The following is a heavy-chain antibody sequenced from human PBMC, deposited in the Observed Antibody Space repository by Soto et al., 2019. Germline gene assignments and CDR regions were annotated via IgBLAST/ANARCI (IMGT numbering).Heavy chain of an antibody. V-gene: IGHV1-46*01. CDR2: IHPSGDT. CDR3: VRGYCTTSPCSGDFQF. D-gene: IGHD2-15*01. CDR1: GYKFTTYF. J-gene: IGHJ1*01. Sequence: QVQLVQSGAELKNPGASVKVACKASGYKFTTYFIHWVRQAPGQGLEWMGMIHPSGDTGYAQKFRGRVTMTIDTSTTTAYMELRNLTSEDTDVYFSVRGYCTTSPCSGDFQFWGQGNLVTVSS.